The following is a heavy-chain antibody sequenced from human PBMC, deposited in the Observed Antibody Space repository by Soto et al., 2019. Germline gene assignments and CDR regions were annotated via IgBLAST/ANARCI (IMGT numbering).Heavy chain of an antibody. CDR1: GYTFTSYG. J-gene: IGHJ1*01. CDR2: ISAYNGNT. Sequence: ASVKVSCKASGYTFTSYGISWVRQAPGQGLEWMGWISAYNGNTNYAQKVQGRVTTTTDTSTSTAYMELRSLASDDTAVYYCARDDYGAYVAYFQHWGQGTLVTVSS. D-gene: IGHD4-17*01. CDR3: ARDDYGAYVAYFQH. V-gene: IGHV1-18*01.